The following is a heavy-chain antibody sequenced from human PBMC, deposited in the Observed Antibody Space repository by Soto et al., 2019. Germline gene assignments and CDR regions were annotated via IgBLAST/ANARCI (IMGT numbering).Heavy chain of an antibody. CDR1: GFTFSRYW. CDR2: IKEDGSHT. V-gene: IGHV3-7*05. CDR3: VTPPYCCGNTILNR. Sequence: EAQLVEAGGGLVQPGGSLRLSCAASGFTFSRYWMTCVRQAPGKGLEWVANIKEDGSHTYYVDSVSGRFTISRDNAEKSLYLQMNSLRAEDTAVYYCVTPPYCCGNTILNRWGQGTLVTVSS. D-gene: IGHD3-10*01. J-gene: IGHJ4*02.